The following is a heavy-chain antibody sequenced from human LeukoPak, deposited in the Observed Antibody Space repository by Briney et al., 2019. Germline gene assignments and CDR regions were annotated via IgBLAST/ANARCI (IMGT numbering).Heavy chain of an antibody. V-gene: IGHV4-61*05. Sequence: SETLSLTCTVSGGSISSSSYYWSWIRQPPGKGLEWIGYIYYSGSTNYNPSLKSRVTISVDTSKNQFSLKLSSVTAADTAVYYCASKVTRTVDYWGQGTLVTVSS. D-gene: IGHD3/OR15-3a*01. J-gene: IGHJ4*02. CDR3: ASKVTRTVDY. CDR1: GGSISSSSYY. CDR2: IYYSGST.